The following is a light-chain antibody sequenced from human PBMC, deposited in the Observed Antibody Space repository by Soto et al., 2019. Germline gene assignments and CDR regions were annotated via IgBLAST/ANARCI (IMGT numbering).Light chain of an antibody. CDR3: QQANSFPHS. J-gene: IGKJ2*01. CDR2: SAS. CDR1: QSVSSSY. V-gene: IGKV3-20*01. Sequence: EIVLTQSPGTLSLSPGERATLSCRASQSVSSSYLAWYQQKPGQAPRLLIYSASSRATGIPDRFSGSGSGTDFTLTISRLEPEDFATYYCQQANSFPHSFGQGTKLEIK.